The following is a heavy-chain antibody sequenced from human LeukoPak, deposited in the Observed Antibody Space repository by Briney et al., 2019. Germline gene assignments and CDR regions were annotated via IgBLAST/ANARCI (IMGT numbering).Heavy chain of an antibody. J-gene: IGHJ4*02. V-gene: IGHV1-18*01. CDR2: ISGYNGNT. CDR3: ARQGYGATSQGAADY. CDR1: GYAFTYYG. Sequence: ASVKVSCKASGYAFTYYGISWVRQAPGQGLEWMGWISGYNGNTNYAQKFQGRVTLTTDTSTSTAYMELRSLRSDDTAVYYCARQGYGATSQGAADYWGQGTLVTVSS. D-gene: IGHD4/OR15-4a*01.